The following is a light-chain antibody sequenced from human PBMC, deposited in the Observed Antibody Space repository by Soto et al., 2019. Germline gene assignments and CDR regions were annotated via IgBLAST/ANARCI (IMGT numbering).Light chain of an antibody. CDR1: TSDVGGYNS. J-gene: IGLJ1*01. V-gene: IGLV2-14*01. CDR3: SSRTSTSTRV. Sequence: QSVLTKPASVSGSPGQSITISCTGTTSDVGGYNSVSWYQQHPGKAPELMIYDVSNRPSGISYRFSGSKSGNTASLTISGLQAEDEADYYCSSRTSTSTRVFGTGTKVTV. CDR2: DVS.